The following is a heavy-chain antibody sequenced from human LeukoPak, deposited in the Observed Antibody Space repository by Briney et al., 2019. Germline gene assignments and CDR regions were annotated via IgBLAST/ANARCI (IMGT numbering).Heavy chain of an antibody. V-gene: IGHV1-2*02. J-gene: IGHJ4*02. CDR1: GYTFTGYY. CDR2: INPNSGGT. CDR3: ARDHGPYYFDY. Sequence: ASVKDSCKASGYTFTGYYMHWVRPAPGQGLEWMGWINPNSGGTNYAQKFQGRVTMTRDTSISTAYMELSRLRSDDTAVYYCARDHGPYYFDYWGQGTLVTVSS.